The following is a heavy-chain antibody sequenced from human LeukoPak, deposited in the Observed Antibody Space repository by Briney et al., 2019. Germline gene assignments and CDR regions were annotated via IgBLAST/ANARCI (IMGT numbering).Heavy chain of an antibody. CDR1: GGTFSSYA. V-gene: IGHV1-69*13. J-gene: IGHJ4*02. Sequence: ASVKVSCKASGGTFSSYAISWVRQAPGQGLEWMGGIIPIFGTANYAQKFQGRVTITADESTSTAYMELSSLRSEDTAVYYCARQGIAVAGPSWFDYWGQGTLVTVSS. CDR2: IIPIFGTA. CDR3: ARQGIAVAGPSWFDY. D-gene: IGHD6-19*01.